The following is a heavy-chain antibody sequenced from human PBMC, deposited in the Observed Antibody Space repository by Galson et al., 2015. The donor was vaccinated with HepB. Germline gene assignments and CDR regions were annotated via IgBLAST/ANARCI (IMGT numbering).Heavy chain of an antibody. CDR3: ARGMGDGNNLVRYYYYGLDV. Sequence: SVKVSCKASGGSFSSFAISWVRQAPGQGLECMGGIMPVFAIVNYAQKFQDRVTITADTSTRTTTAYMELSSLTSDDTAVYYCARGMGDGNNLVRYYYYGLDVWGQGTTVTVSS. CDR1: GGSFSSFA. V-gene: IGHV1-69*10. D-gene: IGHD5-24*01. CDR2: IMPVFAIV. J-gene: IGHJ6*02.